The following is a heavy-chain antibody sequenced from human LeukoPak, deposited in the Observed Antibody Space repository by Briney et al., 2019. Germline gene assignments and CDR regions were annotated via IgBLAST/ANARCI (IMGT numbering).Heavy chain of an antibody. CDR3: ARTSGYYPAFDY. CDR1: GGSISSGGYY. D-gene: IGHD3-22*01. J-gene: IGHJ4*02. V-gene: IGHV4-31*03. Sequence: SETLSLTCTVSGGSISSGGYYWSWIRQHPGKGLEWIGYIYYSGSTYYNPSLKSRVTISVDTSKNQFSLKLSSVTAADTAVYYCARTSGYYPAFDYWGQGTLVTVSS. CDR2: IYYSGST.